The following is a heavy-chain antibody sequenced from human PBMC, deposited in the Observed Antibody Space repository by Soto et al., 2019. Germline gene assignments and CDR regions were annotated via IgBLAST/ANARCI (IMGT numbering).Heavy chain of an antibody. V-gene: IGHV1-8*01. Sequence: QVQLVQSGAEVKKPGASVRVSSKASGYTFTSYDISWVRQATGQGLEWMGWMNPFSGNAVYTQKFQDRVTMTRYTSINTAYMEMSGLRSEDTAVYYCTRGQGNHWGQGSLVTVSS. CDR2: MNPFSGNA. J-gene: IGHJ4*02. CDR3: TRGQGNH. CDR1: GYTFTSYD.